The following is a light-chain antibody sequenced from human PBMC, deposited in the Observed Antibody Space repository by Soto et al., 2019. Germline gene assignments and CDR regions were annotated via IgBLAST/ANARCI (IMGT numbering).Light chain of an antibody. CDR3: QQRSNLPWT. Sequence: EIVLTHYPATLALSEWDTATLXCRACQSVSGYLAWYQQKPGQAPRLLIYDASNRATGIPVRFSGSGSGADYTLTVSSLEPEDFAVYYCQQRSNLPWTFGQGTKVDIK. V-gene: IGKV3-11*01. CDR2: DAS. CDR1: QSVSGY. J-gene: IGKJ1*01.